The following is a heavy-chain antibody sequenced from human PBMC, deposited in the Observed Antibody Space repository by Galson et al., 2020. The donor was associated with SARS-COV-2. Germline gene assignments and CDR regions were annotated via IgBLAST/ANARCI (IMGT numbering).Heavy chain of an antibody. CDR2: INSGGDT. CDR3: ARGHQGVVPYPVLGLGPFYSYYYIDV. J-gene: IGHJ6*03. CDR1: GGSFSGYS. D-gene: IGHD3-16*01. V-gene: IGHV4-34*01. Sequence: SETLSLTCAVYGGSFSGYSWTWIRQAPGKGLEWIGEINSGGDTNYSPSLSSRVTLSVDTSRNQFSLRLTSVSAADTALYFCARGHQGVVPYPVLGLGPFYSYYYIDVWAKGTTVTVSS.